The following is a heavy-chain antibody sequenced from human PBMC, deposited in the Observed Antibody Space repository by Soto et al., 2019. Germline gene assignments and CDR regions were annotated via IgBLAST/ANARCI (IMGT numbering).Heavy chain of an antibody. D-gene: IGHD6-19*01. Sequence: QVQLVEAGGGVVQPGRSLRLSCAASGFTFSSYGMHWVRQAPGKGLEWVAVISYDGSNKYYADSVKGRFTISRDNSKKTLDLQMNSLRAEDMAVYYCAGGEAWGGRSGWYAYYWGQGTLVTVSS. CDR2: ISYDGSNK. J-gene: IGHJ4*02. CDR1: GFTFSSYG. V-gene: IGHV3-30*03. CDR3: AGGEAWGGRSGWYAYY.